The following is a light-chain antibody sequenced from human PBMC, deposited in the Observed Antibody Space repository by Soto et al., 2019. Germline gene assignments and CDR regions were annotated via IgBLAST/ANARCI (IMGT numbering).Light chain of an antibody. V-gene: IGLV1-51*01. CDR2: DSI. Sequence: QSVLTQPPSVSAAPGQKVTISCSGSSSNIGGYFVSWYQRFPGTAPKLLIYDSIQRPSGIPDRFSGSKSGTSATLAITGLQTGDEADYYCGTWDISLSIVVFGGGTKVTVL. J-gene: IGLJ2*01. CDR1: SSNIGGYF. CDR3: GTWDISLSIVV.